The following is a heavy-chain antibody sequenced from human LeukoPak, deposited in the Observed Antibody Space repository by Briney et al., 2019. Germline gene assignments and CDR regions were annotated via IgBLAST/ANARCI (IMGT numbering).Heavy chain of an antibody. Sequence: SETLSLTCTVSGGSISSSSYYWGWIRQPPGKGLEWIGSIYYSGSTYYNPSLKSRATISVDTSKNQFSLKLSSVTAADTAVYYCARLSPVPPQNAFNIWGQGTMVTVSS. J-gene: IGHJ3*02. CDR1: GGSISSSSYY. CDR3: ARLSPVPPQNAFNI. D-gene: IGHD2-2*01. V-gene: IGHV4-39*01. CDR2: IYYSGST.